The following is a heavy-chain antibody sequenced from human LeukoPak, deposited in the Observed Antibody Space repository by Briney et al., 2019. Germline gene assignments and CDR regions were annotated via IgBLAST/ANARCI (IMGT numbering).Heavy chain of an antibody. CDR1: GFGFSSHW. CDR3: ARDPSVNNAIGYNWFDH. J-gene: IGHJ5*02. CDR2: SNSDGSVR. V-gene: IGHV3-74*01. Sequence: GSLRLSCAASGFGFSSHWMHWVRQAPGKGLVWVSRSNSDGSVRNYADSVEGRFIISRDNAKNTLYIQMNNLGVEDTAVYFCARDPSVNNAIGYNWFDHWGQGALVTVSS. D-gene: IGHD2/OR15-2a*01.